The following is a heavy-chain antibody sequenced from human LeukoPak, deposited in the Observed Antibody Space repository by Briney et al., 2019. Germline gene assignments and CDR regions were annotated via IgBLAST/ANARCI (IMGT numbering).Heavy chain of an antibody. D-gene: IGHD3-22*01. CDR1: GYTFTGYY. CDR2: INPNNGDT. Sequence: ASVKVSCKASGYTFTGYYMHWVRQAPGQGLEWMGWINPNNGDTNYAQKFQGRVTMTRDTSISTAYMELSKLRSGDTAVYYCARTRDSSGYSWNYFDYWGQGTLVTVSS. J-gene: IGHJ4*02. CDR3: ARTRDSSGYSWNYFDY. V-gene: IGHV1-2*02.